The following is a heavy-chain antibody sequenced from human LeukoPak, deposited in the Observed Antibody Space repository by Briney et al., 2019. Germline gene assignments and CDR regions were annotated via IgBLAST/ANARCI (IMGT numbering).Heavy chain of an antibody. CDR2: IRSKTYGGTT. CDR3: ARDSLPTFSGYYYCMDV. J-gene: IGHJ6*03. V-gene: IGHV3-49*03. Sequence: GGSLRLSCTASGFTFGDYAMSWFRQAPGKGLEWVGFIRSKTYGGTTEYAASVKDRFTISRDDSNSIAYLQMNSLKTEDTAIYYCARDSLPTFSGYYYCMDVWGKGTTVAISS. CDR1: GFTFGDYA.